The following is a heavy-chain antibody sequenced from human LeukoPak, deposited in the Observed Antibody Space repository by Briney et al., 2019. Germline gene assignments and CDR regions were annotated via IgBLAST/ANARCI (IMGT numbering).Heavy chain of an antibody. Sequence: PGGSLRLSCAASGFTFSDYYMSWIRQAPGKGLEWVSYISSSNSYTNYADSVKGRFYADSVKGRFTISRDNAKNSLYLQMNSLRAEDTAVYYCASLTYYFDSSGYHPGYFQHWGQGTLVTVSS. J-gene: IGHJ1*01. D-gene: IGHD3-22*01. CDR3: ASLTYYFDSSGYHPGYFQH. V-gene: IGHV3-11*03. CDR2: ISSSNSYT. CDR1: GFTFSDYY.